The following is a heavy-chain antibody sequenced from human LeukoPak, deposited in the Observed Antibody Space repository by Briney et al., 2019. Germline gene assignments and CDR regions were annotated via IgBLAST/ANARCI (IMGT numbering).Heavy chain of an antibody. CDR1: GYTFTGYY. CDR2: INPYTGGT. Sequence: ASVKVSCKASGYTFTGYYIHYIRQAPGQGLEWMGWINPYTGGTNYAQKFQGRVTMTRATSISTAYMDLSRLRSDDTAVYYCARPYCSGGSCHDYFDYWGQGTLVTVSS. V-gene: IGHV1-2*02. J-gene: IGHJ4*02. CDR3: ARPYCSGGSCHDYFDY. D-gene: IGHD2-15*01.